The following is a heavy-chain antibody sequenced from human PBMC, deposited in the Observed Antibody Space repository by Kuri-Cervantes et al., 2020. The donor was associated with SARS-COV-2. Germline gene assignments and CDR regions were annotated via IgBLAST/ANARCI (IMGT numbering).Heavy chain of an antibody. V-gene: IGHV1-69*13. CDR1: GGTFSSYA. D-gene: IGHD6-19*01. CDR2: IIPIFGTA. CDR3: ARDMWGRAVAGTSDYYYYYYMDV. J-gene: IGHJ6*03. Sequence: SVKVSCKASGGTFSSYAISWVRQAPGQGFEWMGGIIPIFGTANYAQKFQGRVTITADESTSTAYMELSSLRSEDTAVYYCARDMWGRAVAGTSDYYYYYYMDVWGKGTTVTVSS.